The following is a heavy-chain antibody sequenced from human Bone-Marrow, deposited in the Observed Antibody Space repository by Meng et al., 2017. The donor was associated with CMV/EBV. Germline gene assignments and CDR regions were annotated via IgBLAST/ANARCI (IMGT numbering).Heavy chain of an antibody. D-gene: IGHD4-23*01. CDR1: GYSFTDFG. Sequence: ASVKVSCKASGYSFTDFGVSWVRQAPGQGLEWMGWISAYNGQKNYAQKFQGRVTMTTDTTTTTAYMDLRSLRYDDTVVYYCVRDLGSTPAIFFDYWGQGTLVTVSS. V-gene: IGHV1-18*01. CDR3: VRDLGSTPAIFFDY. J-gene: IGHJ4*02. CDR2: ISAYNGQK.